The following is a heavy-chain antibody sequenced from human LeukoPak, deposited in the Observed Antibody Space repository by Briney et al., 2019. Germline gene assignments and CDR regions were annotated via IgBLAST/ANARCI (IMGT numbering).Heavy chain of an antibody. CDR1: GFSLTTSGVG. CDR3: AHDSPGNYGFDY. CDR2: IYGNNDK. D-gene: IGHD3-16*01. V-gene: IGHV2-5*01. J-gene: IGHJ4*02. Sequence: SGPTLVKPTQTLTLTCTFSGFSLTTSGVGVAWIRQPPAKALEWLALIYGNNDKRYSPSLKSRLTITKDTSENQVVLTMTNMDPVDTATYYCAHDSPGNYGFDYWGQGTLVTVSS.